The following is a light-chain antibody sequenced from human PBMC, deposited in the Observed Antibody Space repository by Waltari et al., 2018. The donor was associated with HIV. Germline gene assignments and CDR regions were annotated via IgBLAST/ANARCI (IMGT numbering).Light chain of an antibody. CDR3: QTWGTGIRV. J-gene: IGLJ3*02. V-gene: IGLV4-69*01. Sequence: QVVLTQSPSASASLGASVKLTWTLSSGHSNYAIAWHQLQPGKGPRYLMKLNSDGSHTKGDGIPDRFSGSSSGAERYLTISSLQSEDEADYYCQTWGTGIRVFGGGTKLTVL. CDR2: LNSDGSH. CDR1: SGHSNYA.